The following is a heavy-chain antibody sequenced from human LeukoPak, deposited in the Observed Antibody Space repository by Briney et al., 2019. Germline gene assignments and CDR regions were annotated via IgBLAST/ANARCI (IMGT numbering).Heavy chain of an antibody. D-gene: IGHD6-19*01. CDR1: GFTFSNAW. J-gene: IGHJ4*02. V-gene: IGHV3-23*01. Sequence: PGGSLRLSCAASGFTFSNAWMSWVRQAPGKGLEWVSAISGSGGSTYYADSVKGRFTISRDNSKNTLYLQMNSLRAEDTAVYYCAKGLYSSGWYYWGQGTLVTVSS. CDR3: AKGLYSSGWYY. CDR2: ISGSGGST.